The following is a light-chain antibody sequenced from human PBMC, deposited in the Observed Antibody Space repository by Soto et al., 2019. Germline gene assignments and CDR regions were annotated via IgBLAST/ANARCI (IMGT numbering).Light chain of an antibody. J-gene: IGLJ1*01. V-gene: IGLV2-23*01. CDR2: EGS. CDR3: CSYAVVSTYV. Sequence: QSALTQPASVSGSPGQSITISCTGTSSDVGGYDLVSWYQQHPGKAPKLIIYEGSKRPSGISNRFSGSKSGNTASLTISGLQAEDEADYYCCSYAVVSTYVFGNGTKVNVL. CDR1: SSDVGGYDL.